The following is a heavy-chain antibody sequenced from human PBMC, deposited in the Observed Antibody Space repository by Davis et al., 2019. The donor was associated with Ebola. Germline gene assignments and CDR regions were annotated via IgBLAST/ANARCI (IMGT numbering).Heavy chain of an antibody. D-gene: IGHD2-21*01. CDR3: AKDRGYCGGDCHYFDY. CDR1: GFTFTSFG. Sequence: GESLKISCAASGFTFTSFGMHWVRQAPGKGLEWVSAISGSGDSTYYADSVKGRFTISRDSSKNTLYLQMNSLRAEDTAVYYCAKDRGYCGGDCHYFDYWGQGTLVTVSS. CDR2: ISGSGDST. J-gene: IGHJ4*02. V-gene: IGHV3-23*01.